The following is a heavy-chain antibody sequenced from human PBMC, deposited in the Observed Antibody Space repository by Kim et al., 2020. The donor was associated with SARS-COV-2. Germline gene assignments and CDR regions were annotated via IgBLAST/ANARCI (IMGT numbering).Heavy chain of an antibody. V-gene: IGHV1-2*04. CDR2: INPNSGGT. CDR1: GYTFTGYY. D-gene: IGHD3-10*01. CDR3: ATSLLWFGESNYYYGMDV. Sequence: ASVKVSCKASGYTFTGYYMHWVRQAPGQGLEWMGWINPNSGGTNYAQKFQGWVTMTRDTSISTAYMELSRLRSDDTAVYYCATSLLWFGESNYYYGMDVWGQGTTVTVSS. J-gene: IGHJ6*02.